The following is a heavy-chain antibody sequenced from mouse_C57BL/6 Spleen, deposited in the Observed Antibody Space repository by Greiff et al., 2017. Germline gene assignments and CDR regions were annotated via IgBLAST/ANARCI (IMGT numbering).Heavy chain of an antibody. CDR3: TACDSNYEDFDY. CDR1: GFNIKDDY. CDR2: IDPENGDT. D-gene: IGHD2-5*01. Sequence: VQLQQSGAELVRPGASVKLSCTASGFNIKDDYMHWVKQRPEQGLEWIGWIDPENGDTEYASKFQGKATITADTSSNTAYLQLSSLTSEDTAVYYCTACDSNYEDFDYWGQGTTLTVSS. J-gene: IGHJ2*01. V-gene: IGHV14-4*01.